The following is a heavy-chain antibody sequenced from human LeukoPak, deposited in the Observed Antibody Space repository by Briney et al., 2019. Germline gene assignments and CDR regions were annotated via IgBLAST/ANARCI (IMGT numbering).Heavy chain of an antibody. V-gene: IGHV3-23*01. J-gene: IGHJ4*02. CDR1: GFTFSSYT. CDR3: AKEEAAVAGARDY. D-gene: IGHD6-19*01. CDR2: ISGNGGIT. Sequence: GGSLRLSCAASGFTFSSYTMSWVRQAPGKGLEWVSGISGNGGITYYPDSVKGRFTISRDNSKSTLYLQMSSLRAEDTAVYFCAKEEAAVAGARDYWGQGTLVTVSS.